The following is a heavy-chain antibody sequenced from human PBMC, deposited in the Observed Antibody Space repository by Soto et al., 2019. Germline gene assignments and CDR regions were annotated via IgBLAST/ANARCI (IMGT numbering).Heavy chain of an antibody. J-gene: IGHJ4*02. CDR3: AIDRHYYDCSGYLED. D-gene: IGHD3-22*01. CDR2: INPNSGGT. V-gene: IGHV1-2*04. CDR1: GYTFTGYY. Sequence: QVQLVQSGAEVKKPGASVKVSCKASGYTFTGYYMHWVRQAPGQGLEWMGWINPNSGGTNYAQKLQGWVIMTIDTSISTAYMELSRLRSDDTAVYYCAIDRHYYDCSGYLEDWGQGTMVTVSS.